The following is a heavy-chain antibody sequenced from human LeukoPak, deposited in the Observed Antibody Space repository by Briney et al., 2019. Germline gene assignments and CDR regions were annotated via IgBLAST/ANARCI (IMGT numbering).Heavy chain of an antibody. V-gene: IGHV3-23*01. D-gene: IGHD1-26*01. CDR2: ISGSGGST. Sequence: GGSLRLSCAASAFTFGNYAMNWVRQAPGKGLEWVSAISGSGGSTYYADSVKGRFTISRDNSKNTLYLQMNSLRAEDTAVYYCAKEARGNYFDYWGQGTLVTVSS. CDR1: AFTFGNYA. J-gene: IGHJ4*02. CDR3: AKEARGNYFDY.